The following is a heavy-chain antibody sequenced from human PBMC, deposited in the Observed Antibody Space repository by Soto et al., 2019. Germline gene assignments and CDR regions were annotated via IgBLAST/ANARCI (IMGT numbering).Heavy chain of an antibody. D-gene: IGHD6-13*01. Sequence: WASVKVSCKASGGTFSSYAISWVRQAPGQGLEWMGGIIPIFGTANYAQKFQGRVTITADESTSTAYMELSSLRSEDTAVYYCASFGYSSSWYGGYWGQGTLVTVSS. J-gene: IGHJ4*02. CDR1: GGTFSSYA. CDR3: ASFGYSSSWYGGY. CDR2: IIPIFGTA. V-gene: IGHV1-69*13.